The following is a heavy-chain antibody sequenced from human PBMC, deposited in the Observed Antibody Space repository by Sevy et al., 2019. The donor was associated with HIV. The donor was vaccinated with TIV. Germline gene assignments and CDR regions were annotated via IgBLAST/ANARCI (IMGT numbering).Heavy chain of an antibody. J-gene: IGHJ2*01. D-gene: IGHD2-15*01. CDR3: TTGLGYCSGGSCYGERYFDL. V-gene: IGHV3-15*01. CDR2: IKSKTDCGTT. CDR1: GFTFSNAW. Sequence: GGSLRLSCAASGFTFSNAWMSWVRQAPGKGLEWVGRIKSKTDCGTTDYAAPVKGRFTISRDDSKNTLYLQMNSLKTEDTAVYYCTTGLGYCSGGSCYGERYFDLWGRGTLVTVSS.